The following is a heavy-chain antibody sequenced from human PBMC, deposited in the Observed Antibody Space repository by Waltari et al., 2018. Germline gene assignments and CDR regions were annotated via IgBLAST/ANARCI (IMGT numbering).Heavy chain of an antibody. CDR3: AKDAIGNTYLDC. V-gene: IGHV3-30*02. CDR1: GFPFRNFG. CDR2: MWLEGCDK. Sequence: VNLVESGGGVGQPGGCLRYSCATSGFPFRNFGMHWVRPAPGKGLDWVALMWLEGCDKVYAESGVGRFTISRDNSARTLYMDMDSLGLYDAAMYYCAKDAIGNTYLDCWGQGTLVTVSS. J-gene: IGHJ4*02.